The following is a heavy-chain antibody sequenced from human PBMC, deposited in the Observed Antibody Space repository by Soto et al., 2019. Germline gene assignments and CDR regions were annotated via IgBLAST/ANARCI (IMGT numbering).Heavy chain of an antibody. J-gene: IGHJ4*02. D-gene: IGHD3-10*01. CDR1: RSSITSSTG. V-gene: IGHV4-4*02. Sequence: SVTLSLTGAVCRSSITSSTGWSWVRQPPGKGLEWTGEIYHSGNTNYNPSLKSRVTMAVDKSRNQFSLKLSSVTAADTAVYYCARRWGEGRVDYWGQGTLVTVS. CDR2: IYHSGNT. CDR3: ARRWGEGRVDY.